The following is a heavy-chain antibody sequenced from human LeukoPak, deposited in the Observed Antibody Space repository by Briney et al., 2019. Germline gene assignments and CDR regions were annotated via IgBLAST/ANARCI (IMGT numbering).Heavy chain of an antibody. CDR3: ARLKYYDFWSGYYPRYFDY. D-gene: IGHD3-3*01. J-gene: IGHJ4*02. Sequence: PGGSLRLSCAASGFTVSSNYMSWVRQAPGKGLEGVSVIYSGGRTYYAESVKGRFTISRDNSKNTLYLQMNSLRAEDTAVYYCARLKYYDFWSGYYPRYFDYWGQGTLVTVSS. V-gene: IGHV3-66*02. CDR2: IYSGGRT. CDR1: GFTVSSNY.